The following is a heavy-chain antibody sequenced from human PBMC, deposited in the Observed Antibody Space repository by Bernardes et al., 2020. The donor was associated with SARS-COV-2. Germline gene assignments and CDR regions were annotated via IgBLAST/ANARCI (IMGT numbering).Heavy chain of an antibody. J-gene: IGHJ4*02. V-gene: IGHV3-23*01. Sequence: SLRLSCAASGFTFSSYAMSWVRQAPGKGLEWVSSISGSVGTTFYADSVKGRFTISRDNSKNTVFLLMNSLRAEDTAVYYCAKFLAGSSPHRTGATTYFDYWGQGTLVTVSS. CDR3: AKFLAGSSPHRTGATTYFDY. D-gene: IGHD1-26*01. CDR1: GFTFSSYA. CDR2: ISGSVGTT.